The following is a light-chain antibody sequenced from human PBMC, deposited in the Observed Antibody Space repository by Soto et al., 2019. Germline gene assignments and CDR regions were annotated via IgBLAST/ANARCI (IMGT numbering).Light chain of an antibody. CDR1: QSISGW. J-gene: IGKJ4*01. CDR3: QQSNKYPLT. Sequence: DIQMTQSPSTLSASVGDRVTITCRASQSISGWLAWYQQKPGKAPNLLIYKASTLESGVPSRFSGSGSWTEFPLTLSSLPPDDFATYYCQQSNKYPLTIGGGTKVEIK. CDR2: KAS. V-gene: IGKV1-5*03.